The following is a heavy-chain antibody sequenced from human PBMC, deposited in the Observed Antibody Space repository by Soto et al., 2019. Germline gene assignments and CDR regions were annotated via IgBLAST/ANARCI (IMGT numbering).Heavy chain of an antibody. CDR1: GYPFTSYV. J-gene: IGHJ4*02. D-gene: IGHD2-21*02. CDR2: ISAYNGNT. Sequence: ASVKVSCKASGYPFTSYVISWVRQAPGQGLEWMGWISAYNGNTNYAQKLQGRVTMTTDTSTSPAYMELRSLRSDGTAVYYCARELGAGAYCGGDCYPYFDYWGQGTLVTVSS. V-gene: IGHV1-18*01. CDR3: ARELGAGAYCGGDCYPYFDY.